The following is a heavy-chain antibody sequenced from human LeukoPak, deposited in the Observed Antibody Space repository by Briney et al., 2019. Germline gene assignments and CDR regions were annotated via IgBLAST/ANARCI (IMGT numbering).Heavy chain of an antibody. CDR3: AKVDSSGYLDAFDV. Sequence: PGGSLRLSCAASGFTFDDYAMHWVRQAPGKGLEWVSGISWNSGSIGYADSVKGRFTISRDNAKNSLYLQMNSLRAEDTALYYCAKVDSSGYLDAFDVWGQGTMVTVSS. J-gene: IGHJ3*01. V-gene: IGHV3-9*01. CDR1: GFTFDDYA. CDR2: ISWNSGSI. D-gene: IGHD3-22*01.